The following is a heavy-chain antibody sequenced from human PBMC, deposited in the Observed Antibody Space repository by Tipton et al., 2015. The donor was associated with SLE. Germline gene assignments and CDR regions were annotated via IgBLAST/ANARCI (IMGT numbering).Heavy chain of an antibody. CDR1: GGSFSGYY. Sequence: TLSLTCAVYGGSFSGYYWSWIHQPPGKGLEWIGEINHSGSTNYNPSLKSRVTISVDTSKNQFSLKLSSVTAADTAVYYCATDYDFWSGYLGYWGQGTLVTVSS. CDR2: INHSGST. V-gene: IGHV4-34*01. CDR3: ATDYDFWSGYLGY. D-gene: IGHD3-3*01. J-gene: IGHJ4*02.